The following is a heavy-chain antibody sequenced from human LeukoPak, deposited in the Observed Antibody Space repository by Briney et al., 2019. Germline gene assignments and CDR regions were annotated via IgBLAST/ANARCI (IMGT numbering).Heavy chain of an antibody. CDR1: GFTLSSYA. Sequence: GGSLRLSCAASGFTLSSYAMSWVRQAPGKGLEWVSAISGSGGSKYYADSVKGRFTISRDNSKNTLYLQMNSLRAYDTAVYYGAKGFSSLSDWGQGTLVTVSS. J-gene: IGHJ4*02. CDR3: AKGFSSLSD. D-gene: IGHD6-6*01. CDR2: ISGSGGSK. V-gene: IGHV3-23*01.